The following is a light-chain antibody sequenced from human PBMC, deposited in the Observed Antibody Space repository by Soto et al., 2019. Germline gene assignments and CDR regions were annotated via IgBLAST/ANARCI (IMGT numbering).Light chain of an antibody. V-gene: IGLV2-14*01. CDR2: EVS. J-gene: IGLJ1*01. Sequence: QSVLTQPASVSGSPGQSVSIACAGTSSDIGTYKYVSWYQQHPGKAPKLMIYEVSNRPSGVSDRFSGSKSGNTASLTISGLQPEDEADYYCTSYTSGTTLYVFGTGTKVTVL. CDR3: TSYTSGTTLYV. CDR1: SSDIGTYKY.